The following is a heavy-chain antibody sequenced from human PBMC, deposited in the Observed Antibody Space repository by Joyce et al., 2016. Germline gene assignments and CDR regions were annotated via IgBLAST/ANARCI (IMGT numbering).Heavy chain of an antibody. CDR1: GFTVSSDF. Sequence: VQVVESGGGLIQPGGSLRLSCAVSGFTVSSDFMMWFRQAPGKGLEWVSTIYSGTDSTHYAASVEGRFTISRDNSKNTLSLQMNTLRGEDTARYYCATRGAWGKGTTVTVSS. V-gene: IGHV3-53*01. CDR2: IYSGTDST. J-gene: IGHJ6*04. CDR3: ATRGA.